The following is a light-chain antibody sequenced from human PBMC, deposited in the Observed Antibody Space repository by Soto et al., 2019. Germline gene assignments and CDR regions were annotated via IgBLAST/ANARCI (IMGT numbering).Light chain of an antibody. CDR3: HQSLSSPYS. Sequence: IQMTQSPSSLSASVVDIVSITCLASQDISNFLHWYQHKPGKAPRLLIYAASNLQRGVPSRFSGRGSGTDFTLTINSLEPEDFASYYCHQSLSSPYSFGPGTKVDLK. J-gene: IGKJ2*03. CDR1: QDISNF. V-gene: IGKV1-39*01. CDR2: AAS.